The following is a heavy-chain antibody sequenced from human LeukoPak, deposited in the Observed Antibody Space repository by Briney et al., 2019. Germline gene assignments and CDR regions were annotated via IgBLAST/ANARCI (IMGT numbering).Heavy chain of an antibody. D-gene: IGHD3-16*01. CDR3: ARDEMKVGSGGDTSSYYYVYYMDI. Sequence: PSETLSLTCTVSGASVSSYFWSWIRQPAGQGLEWIGRIYSSGSTNYNPSLKSRVTVSIDKSKNQLSLKVNSVTAADTAVYYCARDEMKVGSGGDTSSYYYVYYMDIRGKGTTVTVFS. V-gene: IGHV4-4*07. CDR1: GASVSSYF. J-gene: IGHJ6*03. CDR2: IYSSGST.